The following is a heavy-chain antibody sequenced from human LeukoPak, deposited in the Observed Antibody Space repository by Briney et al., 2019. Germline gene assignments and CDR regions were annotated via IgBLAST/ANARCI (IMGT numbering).Heavy chain of an antibody. Sequence: GGSLRLSCAASGFTFSSYAMSWVRQAPGKGLEWVSVISGSGGSTYYADSVKGRSTISRDNSKNTLYLQMNSLRAEDTAVYYCAKDVSGVGYFDYWGQGTLVTVSS. CDR3: AKDVSGVGYFDY. V-gene: IGHV3-23*01. CDR2: ISGSGGST. J-gene: IGHJ4*02. D-gene: IGHD1-26*01. CDR1: GFTFSSYA.